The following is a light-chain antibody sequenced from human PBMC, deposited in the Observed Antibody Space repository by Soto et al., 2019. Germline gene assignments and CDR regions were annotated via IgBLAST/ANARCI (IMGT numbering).Light chain of an antibody. CDR1: SSDGGGYNY. Sequence: QAVLTQPASVSGSPGQSITISCTGTSSDGGGYNYVSWYQQHPGKAPKLMIYDVSNRPSGVSNRFSGSKSGNTASLTFSGLQAEDEADYYCSSYTSSSPYVFVTGTKVTVL. CDR2: DVS. V-gene: IGLV2-14*01. J-gene: IGLJ1*01. CDR3: SSYTSSSPYV.